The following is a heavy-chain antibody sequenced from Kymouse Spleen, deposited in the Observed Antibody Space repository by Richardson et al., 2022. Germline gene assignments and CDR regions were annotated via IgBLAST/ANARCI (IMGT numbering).Heavy chain of an antibody. J-gene: IGHJ6*02. Sequence: QVQLQESGPGLVKPSQTLSLTCTVSGGSISSGGYYWSWIRQHPGKGLEWIGYIYYSGSTYYNPSLKSRVTISVDTSKNQFSLKLSSVTAADTAVYYCARDHCSSTSCYGGFYYYYGMDVWGQGTTVTVSS. CDR3: ARDHCSSTSCYGGFYYYYGMDV. CDR1: GGSISSGGYY. D-gene: IGHD2-2*02. CDR2: IYYSGST. V-gene: IGHV4-31*03.